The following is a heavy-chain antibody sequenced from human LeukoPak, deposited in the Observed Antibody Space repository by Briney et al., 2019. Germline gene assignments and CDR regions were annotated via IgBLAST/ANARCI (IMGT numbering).Heavy chain of an antibody. J-gene: IGHJ6*03. CDR3: ARNGNNPPYYYYSMDV. D-gene: IGHD5-24*01. Sequence: GGSLRLSCAASGFTVSNNYMTWVRQAPGKGLEWVSVIYSGGGTYYADSVKGRFTISRDNFKNTLYLQMNSLRAEDTAVYYCARNGNNPPYYYYSMDVWGKGTTVTISS. CDR2: IYSGGGT. CDR1: GFTVSNNY. V-gene: IGHV3-53*01.